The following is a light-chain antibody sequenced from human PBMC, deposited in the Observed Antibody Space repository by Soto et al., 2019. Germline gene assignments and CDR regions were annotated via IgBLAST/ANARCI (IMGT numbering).Light chain of an antibody. CDR1: QIINSY. J-gene: IGKJ5*01. V-gene: IGKV1-39*01. Sequence: DIQSTQSPSSLSASVGDRFTITGRAIQIINSYLNWYQQKPGKAPKLLIYTASSLQSGVPSRFSGSGSGTDFTLTINGLQPEDFATYYCQQAASFPITFGQGTRLEIK. CDR3: QQAASFPIT. CDR2: TAS.